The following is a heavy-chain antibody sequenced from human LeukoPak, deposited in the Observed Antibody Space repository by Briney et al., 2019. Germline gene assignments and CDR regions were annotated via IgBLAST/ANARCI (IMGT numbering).Heavy chain of an antibody. CDR1: GGSISSSSYY. D-gene: IGHD2-15*01. V-gene: IGHV4-39*01. Sequence: PSETLSLTCTVSGGSISSSSYYWVWLRQPPGKGLEWIGSLYYSGSTHYKPSLKSRVAIFVDTSKNQFSLILHSVAAADTAVYYCARRSEFDNTHYHYFDYWGQGALVTVSS. CDR2: LYYSGST. CDR3: ARRSEFDNTHYHYFDY. J-gene: IGHJ4*02.